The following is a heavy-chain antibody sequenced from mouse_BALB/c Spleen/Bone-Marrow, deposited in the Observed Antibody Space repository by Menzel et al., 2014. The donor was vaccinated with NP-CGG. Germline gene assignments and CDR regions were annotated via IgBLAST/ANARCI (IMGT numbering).Heavy chain of an antibody. CDR3: ARHLYGNYGAMDY. CDR2: ISNGGGST. V-gene: IGHV5-12*02. Sequence: EVKLMESGGGLVQPGGSLKLSCATSGFTFSDYYMYWVRQTPEKRLEWVVYISNGGGSTYYPDTVKGRFTISRDNAKNTLYLQMSRLKSEDTAMYYCARHLYGNYGAMDYWGQGTSVTVSS. CDR1: GFTFSDYY. D-gene: IGHD2-1*01. J-gene: IGHJ4*01.